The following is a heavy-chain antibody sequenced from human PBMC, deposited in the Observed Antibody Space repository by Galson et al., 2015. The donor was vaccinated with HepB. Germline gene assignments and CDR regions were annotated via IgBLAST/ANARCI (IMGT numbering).Heavy chain of an antibody. Sequence: SLRLSCAASGFTFSNYGMSWVRQAPGKGLEWVSAISDNGVSTYHADSVKGRFTITRDNTRSMLWLQMNSLRAEDTATYYCVKVKSHNCDYGDYWGGGTRVSVSP. CDR1: GFTFSNYG. J-gene: IGHJ4*02. D-gene: IGHD1-1*01. V-gene: IGHV3-23*01. CDR3: VKVKSHNCDYGDY. CDR2: ISDNGVST.